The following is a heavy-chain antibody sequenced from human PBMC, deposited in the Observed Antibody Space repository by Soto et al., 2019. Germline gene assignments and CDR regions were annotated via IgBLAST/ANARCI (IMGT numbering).Heavy chain of an antibody. D-gene: IGHD1-26*01. CDR2: INQDGNED. J-gene: IGHJ4*02. CDR3: TRDPYGGSRYYFDS. V-gene: IGHV3-7*01. CDR1: GFTFSSYW. Sequence: GGSLRLSCAASGFTFSSYWMNWVRQAPGKGLEWVANINQDGNEDNLLDSVKGRFTISKDNSQTTVYLQMNSLRAEDTAVYYCTRDPYGGSRYYFDSWGQGTLVTAPQ.